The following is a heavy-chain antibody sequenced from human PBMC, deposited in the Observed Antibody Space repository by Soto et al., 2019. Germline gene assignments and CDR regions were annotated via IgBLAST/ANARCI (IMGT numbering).Heavy chain of an antibody. D-gene: IGHD4-17*01. J-gene: IGHJ5*02. Sequence: PSETLSLTCTVSGGSISSGGYYWSWIRQHPGKGLEWIGYIYYSGSTYYNPSLKSRVTISVDTSKNQFSLKLSSVTAADTAVYYCARVYGGNSVWFDPWGQGTLVTVS. CDR1: GGSISSGGYY. CDR3: ARVYGGNSVWFDP. V-gene: IGHV4-31*03. CDR2: IYYSGST.